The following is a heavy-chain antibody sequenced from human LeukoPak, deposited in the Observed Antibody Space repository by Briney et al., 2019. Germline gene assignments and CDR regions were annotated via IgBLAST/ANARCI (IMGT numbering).Heavy chain of an antibody. CDR3: ARIGTENFYDP. V-gene: IGHV3-64*02. Sequence: PGGSLRLSCVASGFTFSGFSMHWVRQAPGKGLEYVSAINGHGDFTYYADSVKGRFTISRDNSKNTLYLQIGSLRGEDMALYFCARIGTENFYDPWGQGTLVTVSS. CDR1: GFTFSGFS. J-gene: IGHJ5*02. D-gene: IGHD2/OR15-2a*01. CDR2: INGHGDFT.